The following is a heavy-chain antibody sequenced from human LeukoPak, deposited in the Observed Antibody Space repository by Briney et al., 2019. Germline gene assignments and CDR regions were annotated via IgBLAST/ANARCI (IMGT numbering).Heavy chain of an antibody. J-gene: IGHJ5*02. CDR2: INPNSGGT. V-gene: IGHV1-2*02. CDR1: GYTFTGYY. Sequence: ASVKVSCKASGYTFTGYYIHWVRQAPGQGLEWMGWINPNSGGTKYAQKFQGRVTMTRDTSISTAYMELSGLRSDDTAVYYCARQWLGSQCFDPWGQGTQVTVSS. CDR3: ARQWLGSQCFDP. D-gene: IGHD6-19*01.